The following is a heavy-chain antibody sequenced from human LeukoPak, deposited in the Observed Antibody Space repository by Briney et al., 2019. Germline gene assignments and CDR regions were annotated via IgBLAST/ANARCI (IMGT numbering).Heavy chain of an antibody. D-gene: IGHD2-8*01. CDR2: IIPILGIA. V-gene: IGHV1-69*04. CDR3: ARGGEGTKGSFDY. Sequence: ASVKVSCKASGGTFSSYAISWVRQAPGQGLEWMGRIIPILGIANYAQKFQGRVTITADKSTSTAYMELSSLRSEDTAVYYCARGGEGTKGSFDYWGQGTLVTVSS. J-gene: IGHJ4*02. CDR1: GGTFSSYA.